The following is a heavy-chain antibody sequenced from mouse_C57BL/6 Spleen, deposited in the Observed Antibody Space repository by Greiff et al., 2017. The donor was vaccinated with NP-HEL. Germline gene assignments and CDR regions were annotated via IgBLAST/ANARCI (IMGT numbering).Heavy chain of an antibody. Sequence: QVQLQQPGAELVRPGSSVKLSCKASGYTFTSYWMHWVKQRPIQGLEWIGNIDPSDSETHYNQKFKDKATLTVDKSSSTAYMQLSSPTSEDSAVYYCARPAQALYYFDYWGQGTTLTVSS. CDR1: GYTFTSYW. J-gene: IGHJ2*01. V-gene: IGHV1-52*01. D-gene: IGHD3-2*02. CDR2: IDPSDSET. CDR3: ARPAQALYYFDY.